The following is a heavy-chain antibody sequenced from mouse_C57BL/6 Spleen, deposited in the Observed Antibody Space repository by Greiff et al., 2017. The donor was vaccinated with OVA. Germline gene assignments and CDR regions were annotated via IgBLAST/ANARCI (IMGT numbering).Heavy chain of an antibody. CDR3: ARESGWFSY. CDR2: ISDGGSYT. Sequence: EVKLVESGGGLLKPGGSLKLSCAASGFTFSSYAMSWVRQTPEKRLEWVATISDGGSYTYYPDNVKGRFTISRDNAKNNLYLQMSHLKSEDTAMYYCARESGWFSYWGQGTLVTVSA. V-gene: IGHV5-4*01. J-gene: IGHJ3*01. CDR1: GFTFSSYA. D-gene: IGHD3-1*01.